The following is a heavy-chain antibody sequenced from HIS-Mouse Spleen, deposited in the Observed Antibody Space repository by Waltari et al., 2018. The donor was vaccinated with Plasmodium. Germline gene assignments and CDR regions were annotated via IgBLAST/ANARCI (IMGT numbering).Heavy chain of an antibody. D-gene: IGHD6-13*01. Sequence: EVQLVESGGGLVQPGGSLRLSCAASGFTCSSYWMSWVRPAPGKGLEWVANRKQDGSEKYYVDSVKGRFTISRDNAKNSLYLQMNSLRAEDTAVYYCASSWYWYFDLWGRGTLVTVSS. CDR3: ASSWYWYFDL. CDR2: RKQDGSEK. CDR1: GFTCSSYW. J-gene: IGHJ2*01. V-gene: IGHV3-7*01.